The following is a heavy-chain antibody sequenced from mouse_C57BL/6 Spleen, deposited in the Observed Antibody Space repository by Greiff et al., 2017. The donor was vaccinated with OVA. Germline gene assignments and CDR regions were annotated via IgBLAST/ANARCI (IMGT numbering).Heavy chain of an antibody. J-gene: IGHJ4*01. D-gene: IGHD2-4*01. Sequence: QVQLKESGAELVKPGASVKISCKASGYAFSSYWMNWVKQRPGKGLEWIGQIYPGDGDTNYNGKFKGKATLTADKSSSAAYMQLSSLTSEDSAVYFSASAVYDYDVGVYAMDYWGQGTSVTVSS. CDR2: IYPGDGDT. V-gene: IGHV1-80*01. CDR3: ASAVYDYDVGVYAMDY. CDR1: GYAFSSYW.